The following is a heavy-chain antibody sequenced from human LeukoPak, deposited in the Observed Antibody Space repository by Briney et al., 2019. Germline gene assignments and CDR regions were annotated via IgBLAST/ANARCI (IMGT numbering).Heavy chain of an antibody. Sequence: SETLSLTCAVSGGSISRGGYSWSWLRQPPGKGLEWIGYIYHSGSTYYNPSLKSRVTISVDRSKNQFSLKLSSVTAADTAVYYCAREVVVAAAFDIWGQGTVVTVSS. J-gene: IGHJ3*02. V-gene: IGHV4-30-2*01. CDR3: AREVVVAAAFDI. CDR1: GGSISRGGYS. CDR2: IYHSGST. D-gene: IGHD2-15*01.